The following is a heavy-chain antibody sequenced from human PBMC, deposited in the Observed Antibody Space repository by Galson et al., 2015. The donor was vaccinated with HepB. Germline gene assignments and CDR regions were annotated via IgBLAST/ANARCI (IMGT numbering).Heavy chain of an antibody. CDR2: IGGSGSTTV. CDR3: ARATLGWFDP. J-gene: IGHJ5*02. V-gene: IGHV3-11*01. D-gene: IGHD2/OR15-2a*01. Sequence: SLRLSCAASGFTFTDYSLSWIRQAPGKGLGWVSYIGGSGSTTVFYADSVKGRFTISRDNAKNSLYLQMTSLRAEDTAVYYCARATLGWFDPWGQGTLVTVSS. CDR1: GFTFTDYS.